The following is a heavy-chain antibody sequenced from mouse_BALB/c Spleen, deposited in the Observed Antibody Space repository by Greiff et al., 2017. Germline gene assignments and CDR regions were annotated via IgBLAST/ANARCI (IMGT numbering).Heavy chain of an antibody. CDR3: ARGITNWYFDV. D-gene: IGHD2-4*01. CDR2: IDPENGNT. J-gene: IGHJ1*01. Sequence: VQLQQSGAELVRPGALVKLSCKASGFNIKDYYMHWVKQRPEQGLEWIGWIDPENGNTIYDPKFQGKASITADTSSNTAYLQLSSLTSEDTAVYYCARGITNWYFDVWGAGTTVTVSS. V-gene: IGHV14-1*02. CDR1: GFNIKDYY.